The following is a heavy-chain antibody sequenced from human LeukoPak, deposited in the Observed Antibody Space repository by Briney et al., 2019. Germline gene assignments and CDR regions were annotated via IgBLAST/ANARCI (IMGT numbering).Heavy chain of an antibody. J-gene: IGHJ6*02. CDR2: MYSSGST. CDR1: GGSISSYY. D-gene: IGHD3-22*01. Sequence: KSSETLSLTCTVSGGSISSYYWSWIRQPAGKGLELIGRMYSSGSTNYNPSLKSRVTMSVDTSKNQFSLKLSSVTAADTAVYYCARTRSHYNSYYYEPYYYGMDVWGQGTTVTVSS. CDR3: ARTRSHYNSYYYEPYYYGMDV. V-gene: IGHV4-4*07.